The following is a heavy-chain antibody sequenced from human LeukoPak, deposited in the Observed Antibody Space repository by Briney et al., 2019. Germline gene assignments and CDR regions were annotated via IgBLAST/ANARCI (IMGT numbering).Heavy chain of an antibody. Sequence: SETLSLTCAVYGGSFSGYYWSWIRQPPGKGLEWIGYIYYSGSTNYNPSLKSRVAISVDTSKNQFSLKLSSVTAADTAVYYCARDLGGNSDYWGQGTLVTVSS. CDR2: IYYSGST. D-gene: IGHD4-23*01. V-gene: IGHV4-59*01. CDR1: GGSFSGYY. CDR3: ARDLGGNSDY. J-gene: IGHJ4*02.